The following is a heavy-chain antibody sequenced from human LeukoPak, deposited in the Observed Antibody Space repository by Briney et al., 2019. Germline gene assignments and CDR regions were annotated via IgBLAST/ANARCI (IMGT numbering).Heavy chain of an antibody. J-gene: IGHJ3*02. CDR1: GYTFTGYY. CDR2: INPNSGGT. Sequence: ASVKVSCKASGYTFTGYYMHWVRQAPGQGLEWMGRINPNSGGTNYAQKFQGRVTMTRDTSTSTAYMELSRLRSDDTAVYYCAGWLQLPGDDAFDIWGQGTMVTVSS. D-gene: IGHD5-24*01. CDR3: AGWLQLPGDDAFDI. V-gene: IGHV1-2*06.